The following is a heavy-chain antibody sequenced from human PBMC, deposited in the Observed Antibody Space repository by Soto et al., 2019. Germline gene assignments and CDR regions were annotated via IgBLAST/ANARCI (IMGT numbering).Heavy chain of an antibody. CDR1: GYTFSNFG. D-gene: IGHD3-9*01. CDR2: VSTDNGNT. CDR3: TSDAKYYDILTGYFVNDY. J-gene: IGHJ4*02. Sequence: QVQLVQSGAEVKKPGASVKVSCKASGYTFSNFGISWVRQAPGQGLEWLGWVSTDNGNTKYAQKFKGRVTMTADTAATTAYMELRSLRPDDTAVYYCTSDAKYYDILTGYFVNDYWGQGTLVTVSS. V-gene: IGHV1-18*01.